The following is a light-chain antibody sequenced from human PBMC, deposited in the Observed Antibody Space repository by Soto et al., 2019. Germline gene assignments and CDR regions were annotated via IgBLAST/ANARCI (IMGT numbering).Light chain of an antibody. CDR3: QQYTTYSRT. CDR1: QSISSW. CDR2: KAS. Sequence: DIQMTQSPSTLSASVGDRVTISCRASQSISSWLAWYQQKPGKAPNLLIYKASTLQSGVPARFSGSGSGTEFTLTISSLQPDDFATYYCQQYTTYSRTFGQGTKVEIE. V-gene: IGKV1-5*03. J-gene: IGKJ1*01.